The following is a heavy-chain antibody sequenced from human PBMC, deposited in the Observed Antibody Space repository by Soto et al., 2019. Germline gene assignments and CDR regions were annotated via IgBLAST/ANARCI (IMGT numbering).Heavy chain of an antibody. Sequence: HPGGSLRLSCAASGFIFSSYAMSWVRQAPGKGLEWVSVISGTDGGTYYGDSVKGRFTISRDNSKNTLYLQMNSLRAEDTAVYYCAKEMSGYTSSCINYWGQGTLVTVSS. CDR2: ISGTDGGT. D-gene: IGHD6-13*01. V-gene: IGHV3-23*01. J-gene: IGHJ4*02. CDR3: AKEMSGYTSSCINY. CDR1: GFIFSSYA.